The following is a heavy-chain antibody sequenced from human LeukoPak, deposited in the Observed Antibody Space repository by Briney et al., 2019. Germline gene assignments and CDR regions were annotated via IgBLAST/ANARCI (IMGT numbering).Heavy chain of an antibody. CDR1: GFTFSSYA. J-gene: IGHJ4*02. CDR3: AKVPSYYFDSSGYSKFDY. Sequence: GGSLRLSCTASGFTFSSYAMSWVRQAPGKGLEWVSAISGSGVSTYYGDSVKGRFTISRDNSKNTLYLQMNSLRAEDTAVYYCAKVPSYYFDSSGYSKFDYWGQGTLATVSS. V-gene: IGHV3-23*01. D-gene: IGHD3-22*01. CDR2: ISGSGVST.